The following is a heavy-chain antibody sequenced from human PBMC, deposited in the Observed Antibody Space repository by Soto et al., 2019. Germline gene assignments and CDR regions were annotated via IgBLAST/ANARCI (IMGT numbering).Heavy chain of an antibody. CDR2: IWYDGSNK. D-gene: IGHD1-26*01. CDR1: GFTFSNYG. J-gene: IGHJ3*01. V-gene: IGHV3-33*01. Sequence: QVQLVESGGGVVQPGRSLRLSCAASGFTFSNYGMHWVRQAPGKGLEWVAVIWYDGSNKYYAESVKGRITISRDNSKNTVYLQMNSLRVEDTAVFYCARGGSHYGLDVFDVWGQGTMVTVS. CDR3: ARGGSHYGLDVFDV.